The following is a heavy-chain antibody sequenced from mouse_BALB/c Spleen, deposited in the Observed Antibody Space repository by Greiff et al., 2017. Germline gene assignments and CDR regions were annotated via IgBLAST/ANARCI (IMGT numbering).Heavy chain of an antibody. D-gene: IGHD1-1*01. CDR2: IRNKANGYTT. CDR1: GFTFTDYY. CDR3: ARPSLYYGSSMDY. Sequence: EVKVVESGGGLVQPGGSLRLSCATSGFTFTDYYMSWVRQPPGKALEWLGFIRNKANGYTTEYSASVKGRFTISRDNSQSILYLQVNTLRAEDSATYYCARPSLYYGSSMDYWGQGTTLTVSS. J-gene: IGHJ2*01. V-gene: IGHV7-3*02.